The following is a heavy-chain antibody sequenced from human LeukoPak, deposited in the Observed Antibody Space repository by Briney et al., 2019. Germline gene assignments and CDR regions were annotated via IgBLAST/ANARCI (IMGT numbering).Heavy chain of an antibody. J-gene: IGHJ4*02. Sequence: GGSLRLSCAASGFTFSSYWMSWVGQALGTGLGWVANIKQDGSEKYYVDSVKGRFTISRDNAKNSLYLQMNSLRAEDTAVYYCARVGYSSSWYYFDYWGQGTLVTVSS. CDR2: IKQDGSEK. CDR3: ARVGYSSSWYYFDY. D-gene: IGHD6-13*01. V-gene: IGHV3-7*01. CDR1: GFTFSSYW.